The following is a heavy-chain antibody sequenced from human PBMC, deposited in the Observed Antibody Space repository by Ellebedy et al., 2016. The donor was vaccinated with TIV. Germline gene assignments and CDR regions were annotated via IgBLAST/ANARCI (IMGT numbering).Heavy chain of an antibody. CDR1: GFTVSNYI. J-gene: IGHJ4*02. Sequence: GGSLGLSCAASGFTVSNYIMHWVRQAPGKGLEWVALIEYDGRTKFYGDSVRGRFTISRDNSKNTLYLQMNSLRAEDTAVYYCAREDKPEGDNYIGAFDFWGQGTLVTVSS. CDR2: IEYDGRTK. CDR3: AREDKPEGDNYIGAFDF. V-gene: IGHV3-30*04. D-gene: IGHD5-12*01.